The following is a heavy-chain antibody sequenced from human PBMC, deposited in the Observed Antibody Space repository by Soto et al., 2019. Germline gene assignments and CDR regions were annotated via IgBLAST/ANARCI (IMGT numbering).Heavy chain of an antibody. CDR2: ITSSGSTI. CDR1: GFSFSHHY. J-gene: IGHJ6*03. CDR3: ANPIPKTGTTFGFFFLMTRRTARSTLIPYM. V-gene: IGHV3-11*01. D-gene: IGHD1-1*01. Sequence: PGRSLRLSYAASGFSFSHHYMSWSRQAPGKGLEWVSYITSSGSTIYYADSVKGRFAISRDNAKNSLYLQMNSLRAEDTAVYYCANPIPKTGTTFGFFFLMTRRTARSTLIPYM.